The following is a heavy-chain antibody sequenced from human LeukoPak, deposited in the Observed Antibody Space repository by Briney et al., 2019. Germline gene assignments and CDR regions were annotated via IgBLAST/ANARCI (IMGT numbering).Heavy chain of an antibody. V-gene: IGHV1-3*01. J-gene: IGHJ5*02. D-gene: IGHD6-13*01. CDR1: GYTFTSYA. CDR2: INAGNGNT. Sequence: ASVKVSCKASGYTFTSYAMHWVRQAPGQRLEWMGWINAGNGNTKYSQKFQGRVTITRDTSASTAYMELSSLRSEDTAVYYCARGGAIAAAGYNWFDPWGQGTLVTVSS. CDR3: ARGGAIAAAGYNWFDP.